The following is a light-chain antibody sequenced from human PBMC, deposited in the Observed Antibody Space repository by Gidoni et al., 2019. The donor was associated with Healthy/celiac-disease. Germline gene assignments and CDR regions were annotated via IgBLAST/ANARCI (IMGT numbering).Light chain of an antibody. J-gene: IGLJ2*01. CDR3: QSYDSSLSVV. CDR1: SSNIGAGYD. CDR2: GNS. V-gene: IGLV1-40*01. Sequence: QSVLTQPPSVSGAPGQRVTISCPGSSSNIGAGYDVHWYQQLPGTAPKLLIYGNSTRPSGVPDRFSGSKSGTSASLAITGLQAEDEADYYCQSYDSSLSVVFGGGTKLTVL.